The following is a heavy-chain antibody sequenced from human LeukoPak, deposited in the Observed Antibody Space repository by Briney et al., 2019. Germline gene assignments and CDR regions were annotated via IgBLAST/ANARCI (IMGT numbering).Heavy chain of an antibody. V-gene: IGHV3-23*01. CDR1: GFTFSSYA. D-gene: IGHD4-17*01. CDR2: ISGSGGRT. J-gene: IGHJ4*02. Sequence: PGGSLRLSCAASGFTFSSYAMSRVRQAPEKGLEGVSAISGSGGRTYYADSVKGRFTISRDNSKNTLYLQMNSLRAEDTAVYYCAKDAVLKAYGDYVDYWGQGTLVTVSS. CDR3: AKDAVLKAYGDYVDY.